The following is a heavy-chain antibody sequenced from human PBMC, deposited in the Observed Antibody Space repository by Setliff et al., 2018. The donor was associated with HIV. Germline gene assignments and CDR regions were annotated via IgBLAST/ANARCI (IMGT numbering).Heavy chain of an antibody. J-gene: IGHJ4*02. V-gene: IGHV3-7*01. Sequence: GGSLRLSCAASGFTFSSYWMSWVRQAPGKGLEWVANIKQDGSEKYYVDSVKGRFAISGDNVKKSLYLQMHSLRVEDTALYYCARIPYASSWYGSPADYWGQGTLVTVSS. CDR1: GFTFSSYW. CDR2: IKQDGSEK. D-gene: IGHD6-13*01. CDR3: ARIPYASSWYGSPADY.